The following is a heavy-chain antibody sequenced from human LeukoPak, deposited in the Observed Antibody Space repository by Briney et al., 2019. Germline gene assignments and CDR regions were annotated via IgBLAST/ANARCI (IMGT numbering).Heavy chain of an antibody. V-gene: IGHV3-49*04. CDR3: SRDCDRPGSSNFDY. D-gene: IGHD3-10*01. CDR1: GFTFGDYA. J-gene: IGHJ4*02. CDR2: IRSTSYGGTT. Sequence: GGSLRLSCTASGFTFGDYAMSWVRRAPGKGLEWLGFIRSTSYGGTTDYAASVKGRFTISRDDSKTIVYLQMNSLKTEDTAVYYCSRDCDRPGSSNFDYWGQGTLVTVSS.